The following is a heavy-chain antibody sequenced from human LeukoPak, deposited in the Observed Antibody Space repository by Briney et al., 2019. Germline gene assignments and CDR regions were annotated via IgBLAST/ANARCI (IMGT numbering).Heavy chain of an antibody. Sequence: PGGSLRLSCAASGFTVSSNYMSWVRQAPGKGLEWVSVFYGGGSTYYADSVKGRFTISRDNSKNTLYLQMSSLRAEDTAVYYCARENIGYPDAFDIWGQGTMVTVSS. CDR2: FYGGGST. CDR3: ARENIGYPDAFDI. J-gene: IGHJ3*02. V-gene: IGHV3-66*01. CDR1: GFTVSSNY. D-gene: IGHD5-18*01.